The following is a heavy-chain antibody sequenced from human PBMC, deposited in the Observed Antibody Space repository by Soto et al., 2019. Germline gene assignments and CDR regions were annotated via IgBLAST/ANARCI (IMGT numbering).Heavy chain of an antibody. D-gene: IGHD3-16*01. CDR3: ARDSDYGAYFDY. CDR1: GFTFSSYG. CDR2: ISYDGSNK. Sequence: GGSLRLSCAASGFTFSSYGMHWVRQAPGKGLEWVAVISYDGSNKYYADSVKGRFTISRDNSKNTLYLQMNSLRAEDTAVYYCARDSDYGAYFDYWGQGTLVTVSS. V-gene: IGHV3-30*19. J-gene: IGHJ4*02.